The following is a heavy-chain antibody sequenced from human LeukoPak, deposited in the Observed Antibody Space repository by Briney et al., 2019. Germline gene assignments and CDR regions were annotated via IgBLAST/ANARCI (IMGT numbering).Heavy chain of an antibody. J-gene: IGHJ3*02. V-gene: IGHV3-30-3*01. CDR3: ARDGYSSSADAFDI. CDR1: GLTFSSYA. CDR2: ISYDGSNK. Sequence: GGSLRLSCAASGLTFSSYAMHWVRQAPGKGLEWVAVISYDGSNKYYADSVKGRFTISRDNSKNTLYLQMNSLRAEDTAVYYCARDGYSSSADAFDIWGQGTMVTVSS. D-gene: IGHD6-6*01.